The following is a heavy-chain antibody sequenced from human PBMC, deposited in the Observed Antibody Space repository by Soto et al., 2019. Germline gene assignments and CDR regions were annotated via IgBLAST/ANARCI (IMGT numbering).Heavy chain of an antibody. Sequence: QVQLVESGGGVVQPGRSLRLSCAASGFTFSSFAMHWVRQAPGKGLEWLVVISSDVVKYYYAESVKGRFTISRDNSKNTLYLQMNSLRNEDTAVYYCARGGAWTPEGLGYWGQGTLVTVSS. CDR2: ISSDVVKY. D-gene: IGHD2-15*01. V-gene: IGHV3-30-3*01. CDR3: ARGGAWTPEGLGY. CDR1: GFTFSSFA. J-gene: IGHJ4*02.